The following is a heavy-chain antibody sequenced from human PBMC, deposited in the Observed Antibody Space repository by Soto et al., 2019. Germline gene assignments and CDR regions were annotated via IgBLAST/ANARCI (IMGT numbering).Heavy chain of an antibody. CDR2: IIPIFGTA. Sequence: QVQLVQSGAEVKKPGSSVKVSCKASGGTFSSYAINWVRQAPGQGLEWMGGIIPIFGTANYAQKFQGRVTITADESTSTAYMELSSLRSEDTAVYYCARVGYSSSWHSYYYYYGMDVWGQGTTVTVSS. D-gene: IGHD6-13*01. J-gene: IGHJ6*02. CDR3: ARVGYSSSWHSYYYYYGMDV. V-gene: IGHV1-69*01. CDR1: GGTFSSYA.